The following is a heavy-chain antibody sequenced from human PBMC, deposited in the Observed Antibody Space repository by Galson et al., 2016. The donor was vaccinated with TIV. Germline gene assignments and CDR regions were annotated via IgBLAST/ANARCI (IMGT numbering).Heavy chain of an antibody. V-gene: IGHV3-30*18. CDR1: GFTFSRFG. Sequence: SLRLSCAASGFTFSRFGMHWVRQAPGKGLEWVAVISYDGSNKYYADSVKGRLTISRGNSKNTLYLRMNSLRAEDTAVYYCAKDRDLYPPFMGTFDHWGQGTMVTVSS. J-gene: IGHJ4*02. CDR2: ISYDGSNK. CDR3: AKDRDLYPPFMGTFDH. D-gene: IGHD7-27*01.